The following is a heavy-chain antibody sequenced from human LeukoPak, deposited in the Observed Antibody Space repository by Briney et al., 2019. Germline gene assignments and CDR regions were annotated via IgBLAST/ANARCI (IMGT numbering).Heavy chain of an antibody. Sequence: SETLSHTCAVSGGSISSTKTCGDWIRQPPGEGMEWIGTICYTGNTYYKPSLKSRVTISVDTSKNQFSLKLSSVTAADTAAYYCARDSRSIHWSGYYEYYFDYWGQGTLVTVSS. CDR2: ICYTGNT. CDR1: GGSISSTKTC. V-gene: IGHV4-39*07. CDR3: ARDSRSIHWSGYYEYYFDY. J-gene: IGHJ4*02. D-gene: IGHD3-3*01.